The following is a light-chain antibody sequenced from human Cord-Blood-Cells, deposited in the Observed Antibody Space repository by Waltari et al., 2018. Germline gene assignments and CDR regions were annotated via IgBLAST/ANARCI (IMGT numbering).Light chain of an antibody. CDR2: DVS. CDR3: SSYTSSSTLI. CDR1: SSDVGGYNY. V-gene: IGLV2-14*01. J-gene: IGLJ1*01. Sequence: QSALTQPASVSGSPGQSITISCTGTSSDVGGYNYVSWYQQHPGKAPKLMIYDVSKRPSGVSNRFSGSKYGNTASLTISGLQAEDEADYYCSSYTSSSTLIFGTGTKVTVL.